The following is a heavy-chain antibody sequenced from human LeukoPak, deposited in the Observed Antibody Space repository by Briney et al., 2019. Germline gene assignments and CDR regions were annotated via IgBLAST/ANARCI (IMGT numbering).Heavy chain of an antibody. CDR1: GYTFTGYY. J-gene: IGHJ4*02. Sequence: ASVKVSCKASGYTFTGYYMHWVRQAPGQGLGWMGWINPNSGGTNYAQKFQGRVTMTRDTSISTAYMELRSLRSDDTAVYYCARDGGTAGYSSGSDYWGQGTLVTVSS. V-gene: IGHV1-2*02. D-gene: IGHD5-18*01. CDR2: INPNSGGT. CDR3: ARDGGTAGYSSGSDY.